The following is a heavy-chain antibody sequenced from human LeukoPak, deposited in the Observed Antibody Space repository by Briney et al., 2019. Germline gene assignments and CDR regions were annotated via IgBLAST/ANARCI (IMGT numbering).Heavy chain of an antibody. CDR2: INPSGGST. J-gene: IGHJ4*02. CDR3: ARAEVGATIFDY. D-gene: IGHD1-26*01. V-gene: IGHV1-46*01. CDR1: GYTFTSYY. Sequence: GASVKVSCKASGYTFTSYYIHWVRQAPGQGLEWMGIINPSGGSTSYAQKFQGRVTMTRDTSTSTVYMELSSLRSEDTAVYYCARAEVGATIFDYWGQGTLVTVSS.